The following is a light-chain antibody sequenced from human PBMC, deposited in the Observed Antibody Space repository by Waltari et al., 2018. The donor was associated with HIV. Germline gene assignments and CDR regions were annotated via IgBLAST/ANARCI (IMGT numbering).Light chain of an antibody. CDR2: KAS. J-gene: IGKJ1*01. CDR3: QKFNSYWT. CDR1: QSISSW. V-gene: IGKV1-5*03. Sequence: IRMTQSPSTLSASVRDRVTITGRASQSISSWLVWYQQKPGKAPKRLIYKASSLESGVPTRCIGSGSGTEFTLTISSLQPDDFATYYCQKFNSYWTFGQGTKVEI.